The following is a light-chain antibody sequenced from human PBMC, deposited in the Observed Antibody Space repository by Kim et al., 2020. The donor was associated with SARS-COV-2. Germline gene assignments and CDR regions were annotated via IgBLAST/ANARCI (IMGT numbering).Light chain of an antibody. Sequence: GRTVTNSCTRSSGSFANSYVQWFQQRPGSVPTTVIFEDYKRPSGVPDRFSGSVDSSSNSASLTISGLRTEDEADYYCQSYDDTNVVFGGGTQLTVL. CDR2: EDY. V-gene: IGLV6-57*03. CDR3: QSYDDTNVV. CDR1: SGSFANSY. J-gene: IGLJ3*02.